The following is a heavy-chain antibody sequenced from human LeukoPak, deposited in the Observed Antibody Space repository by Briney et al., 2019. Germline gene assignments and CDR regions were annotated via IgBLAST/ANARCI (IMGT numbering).Heavy chain of an antibody. V-gene: IGHV5-51*01. J-gene: IGHJ4*02. Sequence: GESLKISCKGSGYSFTSYWIGWVRQMPGKGLEWMGIIYPGDSDTRYRPSFQGQVTISADKSISTAYLQWSSLKASDTAMYYCARLAGSGSYYHHFDYWGQGTLVTVSS. CDR2: IYPGDSDT. D-gene: IGHD1-26*01. CDR3: ARLAGSGSYYHHFDY. CDR1: GYSFTSYW.